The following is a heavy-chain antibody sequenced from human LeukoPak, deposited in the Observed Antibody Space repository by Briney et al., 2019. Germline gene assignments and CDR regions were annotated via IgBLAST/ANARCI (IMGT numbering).Heavy chain of an antibody. D-gene: IGHD4-23*01. CDR2: IYYRGST. Sequence: SETLSLTCTVSGGSISSSTHYWGWIRQPPGKGLEWIGSIYYRGSTDYNPSFKSRVSISIDTSKNQFSLKLSSVTAADTAVFYCARDPLNYGGYRPFDYWGQGTLVTVSS. V-gene: IGHV4-39*07. CDR3: ARDPLNYGGYRPFDY. J-gene: IGHJ4*02. CDR1: GGSISSSTHY.